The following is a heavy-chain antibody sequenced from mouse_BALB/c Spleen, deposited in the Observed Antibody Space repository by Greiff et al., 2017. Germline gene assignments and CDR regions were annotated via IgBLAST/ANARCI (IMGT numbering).Heavy chain of an antibody. D-gene: IGHD2-4*01. V-gene: IGHV14-3*02. CDR2: IDPANGNT. CDR3: APSMITIAY. J-gene: IGHJ3*01. Sequence: VQLKESGAELVKPGASVKLSCTASGFNIKDTYMHWVKQRPEQGLEWIGRIDPANGNTKYDPKFQGKATITADTSSNTAYLQLSSLTSEDTAVYYCAPSMITIAYWGQGTLVTVSA. CDR1: GFNIKDTY.